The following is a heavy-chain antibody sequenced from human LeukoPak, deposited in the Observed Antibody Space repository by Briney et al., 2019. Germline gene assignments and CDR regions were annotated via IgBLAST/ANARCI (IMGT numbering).Heavy chain of an antibody. Sequence: ASVKVSCKASGYTFTSYGISWVRQAPGQGLKWMGWISAYNGNTNYAQKLQGRVTMTTDTSTSTAYMELRSLRSDDTAVYYCARDVSVSFSAYCGGDCQWWFDPWGQGTLVTVSS. CDR1: GYTFTSYG. CDR2: ISAYNGNT. J-gene: IGHJ5*02. V-gene: IGHV1-18*01. D-gene: IGHD2-21*02. CDR3: ARDVSVSFSAYCGGDCQWWFDP.